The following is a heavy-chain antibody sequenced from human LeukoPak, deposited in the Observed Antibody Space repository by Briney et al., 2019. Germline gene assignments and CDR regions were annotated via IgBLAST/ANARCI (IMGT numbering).Heavy chain of an antibody. Sequence: SETLSLTCTASGGSISSYYWSWIRQPPGKGLEWMGYIYYSGSTNYNPSLKSRVTISVDTSKNQFSLKLNSVTAADTAVYYCARSSESYDSSGYYSYYFDYWGQGTLVTVSS. CDR2: IYYSGST. V-gene: IGHV4-59*01. D-gene: IGHD3-22*01. J-gene: IGHJ4*02. CDR1: GGSISSYY. CDR3: ARSSESYDSSGYYSYYFDY.